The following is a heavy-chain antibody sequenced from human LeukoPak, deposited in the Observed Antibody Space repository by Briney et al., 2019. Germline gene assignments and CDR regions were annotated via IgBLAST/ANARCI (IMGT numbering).Heavy chain of an antibody. CDR3: ARDSVGLWFGEPSPDAFDI. D-gene: IGHD3-10*01. Sequence: GGSLRLSCAASGFTVSSNYMSWVRQAPGKGLEWVSVIYSGGSAYYADSVKGRFTISRDNSKNTLYLQMNSLRAEDTAVYYCARDSVGLWFGEPSPDAFDIWGQGTMVTVSS. J-gene: IGHJ3*02. V-gene: IGHV3-53*01. CDR2: IYSGGSA. CDR1: GFTVSSNY.